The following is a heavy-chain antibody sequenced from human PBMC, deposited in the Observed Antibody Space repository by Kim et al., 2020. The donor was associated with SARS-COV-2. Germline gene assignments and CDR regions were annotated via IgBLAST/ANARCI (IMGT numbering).Heavy chain of an antibody. V-gene: IGHV3-23*01. J-gene: IGHJ5*01. D-gene: IGHD3-3*01. CDR3: AKEGGLSGRYNWFDS. CDR1: GFAVSNYA. Sequence: GGSLRLSCGASGFAVSNYAMAWVHQAPGTGLEWVAGFSNSDGRPYYADSVRGRFTISRDTSKNTAFLQMCSLRAEDTALYYCAKEGGLSGRYNWFDSWGQGTLVTVSS. CDR2: FSNSDGRP.